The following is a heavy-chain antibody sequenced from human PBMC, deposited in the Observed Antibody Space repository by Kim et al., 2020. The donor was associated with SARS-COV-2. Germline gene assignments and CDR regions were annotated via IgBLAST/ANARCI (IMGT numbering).Heavy chain of an antibody. D-gene: IGHD2-2*01. CDR1: GGTFSSYA. CDR3: SIAPLPYQPLTSPYYFDY. CDR2: IIPIFGTA. V-gene: IGHV1-69*13. J-gene: IGHJ4*02. Sequence: SVKVSCKASGGTFSSYAISWVRQAPGQGLEWMGGIIPIFGTANYAQKFQGSVTMTADESTSTAYMELSSLRSEDTAVYYCSIAPLPYQPLTSPYYFDYWGQGTLVTVSS.